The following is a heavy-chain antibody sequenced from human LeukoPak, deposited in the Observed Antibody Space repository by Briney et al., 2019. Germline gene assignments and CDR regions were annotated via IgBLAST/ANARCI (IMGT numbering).Heavy chain of an antibody. D-gene: IGHD5-18*01. V-gene: IGHV1-2*06. Sequence: GASLKVSCKASGYTFTGYYMHCVRQAPGQGLEWMGRINPNSGGTNYAQKFQGRVTMTRDTSISTAYMELSRLRSDDTAVYYCASFFTAMEIDYWGQGTLVTVSS. J-gene: IGHJ4*02. CDR2: INPNSGGT. CDR1: GYTFTGYY. CDR3: ASFFTAMEIDY.